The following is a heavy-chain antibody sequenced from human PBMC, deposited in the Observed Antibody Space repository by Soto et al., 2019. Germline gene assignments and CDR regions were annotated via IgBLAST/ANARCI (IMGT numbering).Heavy chain of an antibody. J-gene: IGHJ4*02. V-gene: IGHV3-23*01. CDR2: ISGSGGNT. D-gene: IGHD5-18*01. CDR1: GFTFPNFA. CDR3: AKRVGGYSYGSDFDY. Sequence: GGSPRLSCAASGFTFPNFAMTWVRQAPGKGLEWVSIISGSGGNTYYADSVKGRFTISRDNSKNTLYLQMNSLRAEDTAVYYCAKRVGGYSYGSDFDYWGRGTLVTVSS.